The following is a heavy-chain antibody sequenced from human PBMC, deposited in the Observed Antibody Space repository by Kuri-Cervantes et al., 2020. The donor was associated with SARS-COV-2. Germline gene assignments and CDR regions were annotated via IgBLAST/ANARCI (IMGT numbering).Heavy chain of an antibody. J-gene: IGHJ4*02. CDR2: INHSGST. D-gene: IGHD3-10*01. V-gene: IGHV4-34*01. Sequence: ESLKISCAVFGGSFSAYYWNWIRQLPGKGLECTGEINHSGSTNYNPSLNSRVTISIDTSNNHFSLRPSSVTAADTAVYYCARLLYGSGRDWGQATLVTVSS. CDR1: GGSFSAYY. CDR3: ARLLYGSGRD.